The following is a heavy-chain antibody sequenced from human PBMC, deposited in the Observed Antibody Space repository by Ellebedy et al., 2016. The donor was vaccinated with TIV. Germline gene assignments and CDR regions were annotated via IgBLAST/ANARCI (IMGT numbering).Heavy chain of an antibody. CDR1: GFSFSDYF. J-gene: IGHJ3*02. D-gene: IGHD3-16*02. V-gene: IGHV3-11*06. CDR2: MSSGSGYT. Sequence: PGESLKISCAASGFSFSDYFMSWVRQAPGKGLEWVSYMSSGSGYTDYADSVKGRFTISRDNAKNSLYLQMNSLRAEDTAVYYCARVNGLGGGIGAFDIWGQGTEVTVSS. CDR3: ARVNGLGGGIGAFDI.